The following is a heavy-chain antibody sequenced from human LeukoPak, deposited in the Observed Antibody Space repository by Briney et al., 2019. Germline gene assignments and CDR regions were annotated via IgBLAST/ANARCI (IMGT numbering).Heavy chain of an antibody. D-gene: IGHD5-12*01. Sequence: SETLSVTCTVSGDSMRSYYWSWIRQPPGKGLEWIGYIYHSGSTNYNPSLKSRVTISIDTSNNQFSLKLSSVTAADTAVYYCDRGYTCYRIYNDYWGQGTLVTVSS. CDR3: DRGYTCYRIYNDY. V-gene: IGHV4-59*01. J-gene: IGHJ4*02. CDR1: GDSMRSYY. CDR2: IYHSGST.